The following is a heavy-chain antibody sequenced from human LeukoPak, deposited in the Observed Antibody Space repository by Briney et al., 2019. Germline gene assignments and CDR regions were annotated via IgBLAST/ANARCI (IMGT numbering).Heavy chain of an antibody. CDR3: ARDLGMSVWYTFDY. CDR2: TYYRSTWYN. V-gene: IGHV6-1*01. Sequence: SQTLSVTFAISWDSVASNIGAWNWIRQSPSRGLEWLGRTYYRSTWYNDYAMPMKGRISINPDTSKNQCSLQVNSVTPENTAIYYCARDLGMSVWYTFDYWGQGTLVTVSS. J-gene: IGHJ4*02. CDR1: WDSVASNIGA. D-gene: IGHD6-19*01.